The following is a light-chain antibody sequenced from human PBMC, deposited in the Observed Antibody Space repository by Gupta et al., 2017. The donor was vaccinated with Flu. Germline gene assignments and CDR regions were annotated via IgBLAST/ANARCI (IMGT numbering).Light chain of an antibody. J-gene: IGLJ1*01. V-gene: IGLV3-1*01. CDR2: QDI. CDR1: KLGDQY. CDR3: QSWDSDTAGV. Sequence: SYELTQPPSVSVSPGPTATITCSGDKLGDQYACWYQQKPGHSPVLVIYQDIKRPSGIPERFSGSSSGNTATLTISGTQAMDEADYYCQSWDSDTAGVFGAGTKVTVL.